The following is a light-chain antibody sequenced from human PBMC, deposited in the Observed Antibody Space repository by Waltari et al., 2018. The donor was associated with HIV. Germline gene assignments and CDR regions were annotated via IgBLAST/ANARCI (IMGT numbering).Light chain of an antibody. V-gene: IGLV3-1*01. J-gene: IGLJ2*01. Sequence: SYELTQPPSASVFPGQTASITCSGPELGHRYTCWYQQNPVPSPVLVISQNNKRPSGIPERFAGSNSGSTATLTISGTQAMDEADYYCQAWDSGTVVFGGGTSLTVL. CDR1: ELGHRY. CDR3: QAWDSGTVV. CDR2: QNN.